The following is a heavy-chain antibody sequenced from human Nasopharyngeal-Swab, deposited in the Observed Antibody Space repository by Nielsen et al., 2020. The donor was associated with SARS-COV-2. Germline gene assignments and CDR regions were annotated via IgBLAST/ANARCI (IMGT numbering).Heavy chain of an antibody. D-gene: IGHD3-3*01. Sequence: ASAKVSCKVSGYTLTELSMHWVRQAPGKGLEWMGGFDPEDGETIYAQKFQGRVTMTEDTSTDTAYMELSSLRSEDTAVYYCATDYAIFGVVRFDYWGQGTLVTVSS. J-gene: IGHJ4*02. CDR2: FDPEDGET. CDR3: ATDYAIFGVVRFDY. V-gene: IGHV1-24*01. CDR1: GYTLTELS.